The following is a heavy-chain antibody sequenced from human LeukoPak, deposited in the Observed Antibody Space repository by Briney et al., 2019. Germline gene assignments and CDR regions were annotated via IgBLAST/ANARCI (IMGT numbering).Heavy chain of an antibody. J-gene: IGHJ4*02. CDR1: GFSVSSNY. CDR3: ARGLYSYGYSFDY. V-gene: IGHV3-66*01. Sequence: PGGSLRLSCAASGFSVSSNYMNWVRQAPGKGLEWVSVFYSGGDTYYADSVQGRFTISRDNSKNILYLQMNNLRAEDTAVYYCARGLYSYGYSFDYWGQGTLVTVSS. D-gene: IGHD3-22*01. CDR2: FYSGGDT.